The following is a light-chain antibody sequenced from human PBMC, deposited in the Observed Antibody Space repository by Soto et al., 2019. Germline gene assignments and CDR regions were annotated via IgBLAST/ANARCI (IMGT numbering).Light chain of an antibody. CDR3: QQDYNLPPS. CDR1: QSVSSSY. J-gene: IGKJ3*01. CDR2: GAS. Sequence: PGERVTLSCRASQSVSSSYLTWYQQKPGQAPRLLIYGASTSATGIPARFSGSGSGTDFTLTISSLQPEDFAVYYCQQDYNLPPSFGPGTKVDIK. V-gene: IGKV3D-7*01.